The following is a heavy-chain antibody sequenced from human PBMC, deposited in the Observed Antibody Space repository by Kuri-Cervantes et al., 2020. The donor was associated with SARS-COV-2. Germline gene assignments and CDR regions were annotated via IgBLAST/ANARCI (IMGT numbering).Heavy chain of an antibody. V-gene: IGHV3-9*01. J-gene: IGHJ5*02. Sequence: SLKISCAASGFTFDDYAMHWVRQAPGKGLEWVSGISWNSGSIGYADSVKGRFTISRDNAKNSLYLQMSSLRAEDTALYYCAKDRMVQGVIRGTAFDPWGQGTLVTVSS. CDR1: GFTFDDYA. D-gene: IGHD3-10*01. CDR3: AKDRMVQGVIRGTAFDP. CDR2: ISWNSGSI.